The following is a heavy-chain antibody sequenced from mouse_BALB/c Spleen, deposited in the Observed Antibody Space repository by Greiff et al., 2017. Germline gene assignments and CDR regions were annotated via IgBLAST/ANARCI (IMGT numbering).Heavy chain of an antibody. D-gene: IGHD2-1*01. CDR1: GFSLTSYG. J-gene: IGHJ1*01. Sequence: VQGVESGPGLVAPSQSLSITCTVSGFSLTSYGVHWVRQPPGKGLEWLGVIWAGGSTNYNSALMSRLSISKDNSKSQVFLKMNSLQTDDTAMYYCARDGIAYGNHWYFDVWGAGTTVTVSS. CDR2: IWAGGST. V-gene: IGHV2-9*02. CDR3: ARDGIAYGNHWYFDV.